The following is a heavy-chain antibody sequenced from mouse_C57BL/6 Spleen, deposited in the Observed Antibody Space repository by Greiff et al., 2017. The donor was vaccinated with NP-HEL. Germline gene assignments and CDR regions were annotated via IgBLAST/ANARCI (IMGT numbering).Heavy chain of an antibody. CDR2: IWSGGST. V-gene: IGHV2-2*01. CDR1: GFSLTSYG. D-gene: IGHD4-1*01. CDR3: ARGELGRKAWFAY. J-gene: IGHJ3*01. Sequence: QVQLQQSGPGLVQPSQSLSITCTVSGFSLTSYGVHWVRQSPGKGLEWLGVIWSGGSTDYNAAFISRLSISKDNSKSQVFFKMNSLQADDTAIYYCARGELGRKAWFAYWGQGTLVTVSA.